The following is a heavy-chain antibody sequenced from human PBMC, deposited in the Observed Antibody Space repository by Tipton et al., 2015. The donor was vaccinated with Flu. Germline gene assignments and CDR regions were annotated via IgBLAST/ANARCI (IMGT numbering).Heavy chain of an antibody. Sequence: TLSLTCTVYGDSISSDYWSWIRQPAEKELEWIGRISASGITNYNPSLRGRVTMSLGTSNNQFSLKLTSVTAADTAVYYCARLRNKVLFDLWGQGTMVFVSS. J-gene: IGHJ3*01. CDR3: ARLRNKVLFDL. D-gene: IGHD1-14*01. V-gene: IGHV4-4*07. CDR2: ISASGIT. CDR1: GDSISSDY.